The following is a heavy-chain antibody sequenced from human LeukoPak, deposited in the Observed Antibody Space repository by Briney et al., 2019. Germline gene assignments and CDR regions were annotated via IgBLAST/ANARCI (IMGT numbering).Heavy chain of an antibody. CDR3: ARDRGDYDSSGYYGYFDY. V-gene: IGHV4-59*11. J-gene: IGHJ4*01. CDR1: GGSIRSHY. CDR2: IYYSGST. D-gene: IGHD3-22*01. Sequence: PSETLSLTCTVSGGSIRSHYWSWIRQPPGKGLEWIGYIYYSGSTNYNPSLKSRVTISVDTSKNQFSLKLSSVTAADTAVYYCARDRGDYDSSGYYGYFDYWGQEPWSPSPQ.